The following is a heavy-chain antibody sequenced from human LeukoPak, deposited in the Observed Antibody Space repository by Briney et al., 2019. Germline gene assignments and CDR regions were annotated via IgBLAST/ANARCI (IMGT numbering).Heavy chain of an antibody. D-gene: IGHD5-24*01. J-gene: IGHJ4*02. Sequence: GGSLRLSCVASGFPFSSYWMTWVRQAPGKGLEWVANIKQDGSKKSYVDSVKGRFTISRDNAKNSLYLQMNSLRAEDTAIYYCTRVGYIDEEIDYWGQGTLVTVSS. CDR3: TRVGYIDEEIDY. CDR2: IKQDGSKK. V-gene: IGHV3-7*04. CDR1: GFPFSSYW.